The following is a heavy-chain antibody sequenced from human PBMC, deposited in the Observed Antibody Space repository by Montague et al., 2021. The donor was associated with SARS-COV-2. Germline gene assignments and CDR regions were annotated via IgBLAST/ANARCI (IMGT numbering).Heavy chain of an antibody. J-gene: IGHJ3*02. CDR3: AIPMVRGFSRAFDI. V-gene: IGHV4-34*01. D-gene: IGHD3-10*01. CDR2: INHSGST. CDR1: GGSFSGYY. Sequence: SETLSLTCAVYGGSFSGYYWSWICQPPGKGLEWIGEINHSGSTNYNPSLNSRVTISVDTSKNQFSLKLSSVTAADTAAYYCAIPMVRGFSRAFDIWGQGTLVTVSS.